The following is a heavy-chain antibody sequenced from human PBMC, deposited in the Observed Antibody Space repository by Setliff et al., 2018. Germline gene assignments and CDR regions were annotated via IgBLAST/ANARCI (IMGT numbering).Heavy chain of an antibody. CDR3: ARTGTYRYFDY. CDR2: IYYRGDT. J-gene: IGHJ4*02. D-gene: IGHD1-1*01. Sequence: PSETLSLTCAVSDFSVGSVYYWGWIRQPPGKGLEWIGRIYYRGDTYYNPSLKGRLTISVDTAQNQFSLRLTSVTAADTAVYYCARTGTYRYFDYWGQGALVTVSS. V-gene: IGHV4-38-2*01. CDR1: DFSVGSVYY.